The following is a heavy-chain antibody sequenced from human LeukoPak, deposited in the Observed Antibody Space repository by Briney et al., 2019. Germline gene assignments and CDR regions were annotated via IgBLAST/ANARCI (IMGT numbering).Heavy chain of an antibody. CDR2: IGGGSTT. V-gene: IGHV3-23*01. J-gene: IGHJ4*02. D-gene: IGHD3-9*01. Sequence: GGSLRLSCAASGFIFSTFVMSWVRQAPGKGLEWVSSIGGGSTTYYADSVKGRFTISRDNSKNTLYLQMNSLGAEDTAIYYCASRTSYSFDYWGQGTLVTVSS. CDR3: ASRTSYSFDY. CDR1: GFIFSTFV.